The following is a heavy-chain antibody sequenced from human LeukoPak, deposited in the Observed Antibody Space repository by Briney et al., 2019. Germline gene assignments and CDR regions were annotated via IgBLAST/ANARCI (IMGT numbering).Heavy chain of an antibody. CDR1: GYSISSGYY. J-gene: IGHJ4*02. CDR2: IYHSGST. CDR3: ARTHYDILDY. Sequence: SEALSPTCTVSGYSISSGYYWGWIRQPPGKGLEWIGSIYHSGSTYYNPSLKSRVTISVDTSKNQFSLKLSSVSAADTAVYYCARTHYDILDYWGQGTLVTVSS. V-gene: IGHV4-38-2*02. D-gene: IGHD3-9*01.